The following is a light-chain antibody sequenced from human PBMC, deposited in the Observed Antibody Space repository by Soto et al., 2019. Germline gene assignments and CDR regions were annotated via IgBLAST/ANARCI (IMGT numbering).Light chain of an antibody. J-gene: IGLJ1*01. CDR1: SSDVGGDQY. Sequence: QSVLTQPASVSGSPGQSITISCTGSSSDVGGDQYVSWYQQHPGKAPKVIIYEVSNRPSGVSNRFSGSKSGNTASLTISGLQAEDEADYYCSSHTSSTTDYVFGTGTKVTVL. V-gene: IGLV2-14*01. CDR2: EVS. CDR3: SSHTSSTTDYV.